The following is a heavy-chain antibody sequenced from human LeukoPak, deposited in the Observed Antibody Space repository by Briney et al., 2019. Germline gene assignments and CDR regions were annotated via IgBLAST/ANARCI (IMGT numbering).Heavy chain of an antibody. CDR1: GYTFTGYY. CDR3: ARSSTLVTAIFDY. J-gene: IGHJ4*02. Sequence: GASVKVSCKASGYTFTGYYMHWVLQAPGQGLEWMGWINPNSGGTNYAQKFQGRVTMTRDTSISTAYMELSRLRSDDTAVYYCARSSTLVTAIFDYWGQGTLVTVSS. CDR2: INPNSGGT. D-gene: IGHD4-23*01. V-gene: IGHV1-2*02.